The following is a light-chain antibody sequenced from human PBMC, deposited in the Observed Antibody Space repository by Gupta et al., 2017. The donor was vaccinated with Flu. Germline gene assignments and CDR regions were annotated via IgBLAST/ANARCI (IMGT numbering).Light chain of an antibody. V-gene: IGLV1-51*02. J-gene: IGLJ3*02. CDR1: SSNMGGNY. CDR3: GTWDRSRSAGG. CDR2: EDD. Sequence: VTSSCSGSSSNMGGNYVAWYQQDPGAAPKLLIYEDDKRPSGIPDRFSASKYGTTATLDITGLQKGDEADYFCGTWDRSRSAGGFGGGTKLTVL.